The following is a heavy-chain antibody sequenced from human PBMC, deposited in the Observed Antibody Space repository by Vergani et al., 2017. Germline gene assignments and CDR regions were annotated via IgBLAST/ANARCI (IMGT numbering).Heavy chain of an antibody. J-gene: IGHJ3*02. V-gene: IGHV3-30*01. Sequence: QVQLVESGGGVVQPGRSLRLSCAASGFTFSSYAMHWVRQAPGKGLEWVAVISYDGSNKYYADSVKGRFTISRDNSKNTLYLQMNSLRAEDTALYYCAKCVRGDDAFDIWGQGTMVTVSS. CDR2: ISYDGSNK. CDR3: AKCVRGDDAFDI. CDR1: GFTFSSYA. D-gene: IGHD3-10*02.